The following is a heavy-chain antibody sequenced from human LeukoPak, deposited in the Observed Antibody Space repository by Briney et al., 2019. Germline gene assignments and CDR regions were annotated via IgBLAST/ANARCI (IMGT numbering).Heavy chain of an antibody. CDR2: ISNTGSPI. Sequence: PGGSLRLSCVVSGFTFRNEEMNWVRQAPGKGLEWIAYISNTGSPIHYRDSVKGRFTISRDNAQSSLFLQMNSLRPDDTAIYYCARGGNNAPFDYWGQGALVAVSS. CDR3: ARGGNNAPFDY. V-gene: IGHV3-48*03. D-gene: IGHD1/OR15-1a*01. J-gene: IGHJ4*02. CDR1: GFTFRNEE.